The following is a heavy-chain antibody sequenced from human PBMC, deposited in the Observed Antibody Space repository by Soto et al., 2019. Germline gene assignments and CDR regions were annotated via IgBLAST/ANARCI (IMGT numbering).Heavy chain of an antibody. CDR3: ARELKPYNSGWYFTLS. Sequence: SETLSLTCSVSGGSVSSHYWSWVRQPAGKGLEWIGRIYISGNTKYNPSLKSRVTMSVDTSKNQVSLRLSSVTAADTAVYYCARELKPYNSGWYFTLSWSQGTQVTVSS. V-gene: IGHV4-4*07. CDR2: IYISGNT. J-gene: IGHJ5*02. CDR1: GGSVSSHY. D-gene: IGHD6-19*01.